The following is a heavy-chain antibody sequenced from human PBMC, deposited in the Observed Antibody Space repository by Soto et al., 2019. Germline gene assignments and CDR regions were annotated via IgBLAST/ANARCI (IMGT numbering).Heavy chain of an antibody. CDR2: IIPLFGTA. J-gene: IGHJ4*02. CDR1: GGTFSRYA. D-gene: IGHD2-15*01. V-gene: IGHV1-69*01. Sequence: QVQLVQSGAEVKKPGSSVKVSCTASGGTFSRYAINWVRQAPGHGLEWMGGIIPLFGTAKYAQKFQGRVTITADESTSTAHMELRSLRSEDTAVYYCARDYGHDCSGGNCYFYFWGQGTLVTVSS. CDR3: ARDYGHDCSGGNCYFYF.